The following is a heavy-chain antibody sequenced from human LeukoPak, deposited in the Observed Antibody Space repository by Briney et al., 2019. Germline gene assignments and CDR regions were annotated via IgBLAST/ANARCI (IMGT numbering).Heavy chain of an antibody. J-gene: IGHJ4*02. V-gene: IGHV1-69*13. CDR3: AREGVVDKGFDY. Sequence: SVKVSCKASGGTISSYAISWVRQAPGQGLEWMGGIIPIFGTANYAQKFQGRVTITVDESTSTAYMELSSLRSEDTAVYYCAREGVVDKGFDYWGQGTLVTVSS. D-gene: IGHD3-22*01. CDR1: GGTISSYA. CDR2: IIPIFGTA.